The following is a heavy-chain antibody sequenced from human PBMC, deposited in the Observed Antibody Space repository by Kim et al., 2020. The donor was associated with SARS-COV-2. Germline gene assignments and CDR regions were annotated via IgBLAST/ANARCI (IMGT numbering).Heavy chain of an antibody. CDR2: ISSSGIST. Sequence: GGSLRLSCAASGFTFRTYAMSWVRQAPGKGLEWVSTISSSGISTYYADSVKGRFTISRDNSKNTLFLQMDGLRADDTALYYCAKAPNYDILTGYNYWGQG. J-gene: IGHJ4*02. CDR1: GFTFRTYA. D-gene: IGHD3-9*01. V-gene: IGHV3-23*01. CDR3: AKAPNYDILTGYNY.